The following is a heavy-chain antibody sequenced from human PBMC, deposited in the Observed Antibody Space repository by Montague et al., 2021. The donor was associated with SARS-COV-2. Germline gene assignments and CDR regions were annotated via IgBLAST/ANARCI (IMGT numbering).Heavy chain of an antibody. V-gene: IGHV4-61*02. D-gene: IGHD3-3*01. J-gene: IGHJ6*03. Sequence: TLSLTCTVSGGSISSGSYYWSWIRQPAGKGLEWIGRIYTSGSTHYNPSLKSRVTISVDTSKNQFSLKLSSVTAADTAVYYCARVSRGTIFGVVIRPYYYMDVWGKGTTVTVSS. CDR1: GGSISSGSYY. CDR2: IYTSGST. CDR3: ARVSRGTIFGVVIRPYYYMDV.